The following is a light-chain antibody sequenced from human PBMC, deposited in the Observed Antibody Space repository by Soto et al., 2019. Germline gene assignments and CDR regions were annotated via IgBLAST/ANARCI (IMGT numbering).Light chain of an antibody. V-gene: IGKV3-20*01. Sequence: EIVLSRSPGTLSLSPGERATLSCRAGQSVSSTYLTWYQQRPGQAPRLLIYGASSRATGIPDRFSGSGSGTDFTLTISRLEAEDFAVYYCQQYGSSPMTFGQGTRLEIK. CDR3: QQYGSSPMT. CDR1: QSVSSTY. CDR2: GAS. J-gene: IGKJ5*01.